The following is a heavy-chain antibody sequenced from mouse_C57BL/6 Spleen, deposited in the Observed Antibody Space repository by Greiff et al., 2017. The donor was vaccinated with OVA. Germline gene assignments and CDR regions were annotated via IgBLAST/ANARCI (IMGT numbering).Heavy chain of an antibody. CDR2: IHPNSGST. D-gene: IGHD2-4*01. J-gene: IGHJ3*01. CDR1: GYTFTSYW. CDR3: ARWDDYDAAY. Sequence: QVQLQQPGAELVKPGASVKLSCKASGYTFTSYWMHWVKQRPGQGLEWIGMIHPNSGSTNYNEKFKSKATLTVDKSASTAYMQLSSLTSEDSAVYYCARWDDYDAAYWGQGTLVTVSA. V-gene: IGHV1-64*01.